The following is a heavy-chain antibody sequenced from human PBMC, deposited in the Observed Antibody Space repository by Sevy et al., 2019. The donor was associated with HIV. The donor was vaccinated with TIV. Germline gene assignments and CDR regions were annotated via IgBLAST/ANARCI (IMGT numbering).Heavy chain of an antibody. CDR1: GYTFTSYI. Sequence: ASVKVSCKASGYTFTSYIIYWVRQAPGQSLEWMGWVNARTGDTKYSQKFQGRVSITRDTSASTAYMEMNSLRSEDTAVYYCAGDFCSGGSCYSAFVYWGQGTLVTVSS. CDR2: VNARTGDT. D-gene: IGHD2-15*01. V-gene: IGHV1-3*01. J-gene: IGHJ4*02. CDR3: AGDFCSGGSCYSAFVY.